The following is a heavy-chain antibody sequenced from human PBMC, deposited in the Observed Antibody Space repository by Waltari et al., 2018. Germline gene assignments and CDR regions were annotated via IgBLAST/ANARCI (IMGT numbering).Heavy chain of an antibody. CDR1: GGTFSSYG. Sequence: QVQLVQSGAEVKKPGSSVKVSCKASGGTFSSYGISWVRQAPGQGLEWMGGSIPIFGTANYAQKFQGRVTITADESTSTAYMELSSLRSEDTAVYYCAKNQPSTVTPNYYYYGMDVWGQGTTVTVSS. D-gene: IGHD4-17*01. J-gene: IGHJ6*02. V-gene: IGHV1-69*13. CDR2: SIPIFGTA. CDR3: AKNQPSTVTPNYYYYGMDV.